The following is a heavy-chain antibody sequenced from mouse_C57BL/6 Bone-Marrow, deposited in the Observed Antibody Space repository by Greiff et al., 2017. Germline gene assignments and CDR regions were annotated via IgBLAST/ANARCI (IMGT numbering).Heavy chain of an antibody. D-gene: IGHD1-3*01. CDR2: LYTGAGYT. CDR1: GYTFTNYW. V-gene: IGHV1-63*01. Sequence: QVQLKESGAELVRPGTSVNMSCTASGYTFTNYWIGWAKQRPGHGLEWIGDLYTGAGYTNYNEKFKGKATLTADKSSSQAYMQFSSLASEDSAIYTCARESPIYTLDYWGQGTAVTVSS. J-gene: IGHJ4*01. CDR3: ARESPIYTLDY.